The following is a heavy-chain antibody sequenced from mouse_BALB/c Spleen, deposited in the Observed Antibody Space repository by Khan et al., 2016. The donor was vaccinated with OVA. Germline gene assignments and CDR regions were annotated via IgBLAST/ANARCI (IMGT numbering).Heavy chain of an antibody. J-gene: IGHJ2*01. CDR1: GISITTGNYR. Sequence: EVQLQESGPGLVKPSQTVSLTCTVTGISITTGNYRWSWIRHFPGNKLEWIGYLYYSGTTTYNPSLTSRTTITRDTSKNRFFLEMNSLTTEDTATYYCARDRGGFASYYFDYWGQGTALTVSS. CDR3: ARDRGGFASYYFDY. D-gene: IGHD3-3*01. CDR2: LYYSGTT. V-gene: IGHV3-5*02.